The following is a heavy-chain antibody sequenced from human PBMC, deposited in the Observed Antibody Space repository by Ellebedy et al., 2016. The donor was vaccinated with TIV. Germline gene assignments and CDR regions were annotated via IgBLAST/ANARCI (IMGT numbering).Heavy chain of an antibody. CDR2: IDPSDSYT. V-gene: IGHV5-10-1*01. CDR1: GYTFTRYW. J-gene: IGHJ3*02. CDR3: ARHLSMTMTTMRQDALDI. Sequence: PGGSLRLSCKGSGYTFTRYWISWVRQMPGKGLDWMGRIDPSDSYTNYRSSSQGHVTMSVDKSTNTAFLQWDSLKASDTAVYYCARHLSMTMTTMRQDALDIWGQGTVVTVSS. D-gene: IGHD2/OR15-2a*01.